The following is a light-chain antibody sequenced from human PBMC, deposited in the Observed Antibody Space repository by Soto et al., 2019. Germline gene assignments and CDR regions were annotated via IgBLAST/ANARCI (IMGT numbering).Light chain of an antibody. CDR1: QSISSW. CDR2: DAS. CDR3: QQYNSYWT. J-gene: IGKJ1*01. V-gene: IGKV1-5*01. Sequence: DIQMTLSPSTPSASVGDRVTITCRASQSISSWLAWYQQKPGKAPKLLIYDASSLESGVPSRFSGRGSGTEFTLTISSLQPDDFATYYCQQYNSYWTCGQGTKV.